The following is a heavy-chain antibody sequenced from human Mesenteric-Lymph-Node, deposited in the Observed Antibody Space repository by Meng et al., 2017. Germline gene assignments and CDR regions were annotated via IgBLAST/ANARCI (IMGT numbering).Heavy chain of an antibody. J-gene: IGHJ4*02. CDR2: INHSGSP. CDR1: GGSFSGYY. V-gene: IGHV4-34*01. CDR3: ARGSRLRKLDY. Sequence: QVQLQQWGAGLLEPSETLPLTCAVYGGSFSGYYWSWIRQPPGKGLEWIGEINHSGSPNYNPSLKSRVTISVDTSKNQFSLKLSSVTAADTAVYYCARGSRLRKLDYWGQGTLVTVSS. D-gene: IGHD5-12*01.